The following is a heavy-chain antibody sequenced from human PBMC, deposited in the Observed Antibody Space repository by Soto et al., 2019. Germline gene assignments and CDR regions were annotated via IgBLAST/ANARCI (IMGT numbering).Heavy chain of an antibody. CDR2: ISGSGGST. CDR1: GFTFSSYA. D-gene: IGHD1-26*01. V-gene: IGHV3-23*01. J-gene: IGHJ4*02. Sequence: GGSLRLSCAASGFTFSSYAMSWVRQAPGKGLEWVSAISGSGGSTYYADSVKGRFTISGDNSKNTLYLQMNSLRAEDTAVYYCAKVLVGATYYFDYWGQGTLVTVSS. CDR3: AKVLVGATYYFDY.